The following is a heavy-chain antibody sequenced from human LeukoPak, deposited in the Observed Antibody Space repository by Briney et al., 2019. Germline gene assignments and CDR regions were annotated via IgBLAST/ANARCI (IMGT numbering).Heavy chain of an antibody. Sequence: PSETLSLTCAVYGGTFPGYFWTWIRQPPGKGLEWIGAIDVNRNTHSNPSLKSRVTISVDTSKNQFSLKLSSVTAADTAVYYCARGYSSSWYEKRWRGYFDYWGQGTLVTVSS. CDR2: IDVNRNT. CDR1: GGTFPGYF. CDR3: ARGYSSSWYEKRWRGYFDY. J-gene: IGHJ4*02. V-gene: IGHV4-34*01. D-gene: IGHD6-13*01.